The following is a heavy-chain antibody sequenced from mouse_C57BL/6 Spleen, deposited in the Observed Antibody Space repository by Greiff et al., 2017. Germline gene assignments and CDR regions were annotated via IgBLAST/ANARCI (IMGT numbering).Heavy chain of an antibody. CDR2: INPSNGGT. D-gene: IGHD2-4*01. J-gene: IGHJ1*03. CDR1: GYTFTSYW. Sequence: VQLQQPGTELVKPGASVKLSCKASGYTFTSYWMHWVKQRPEQGLEWIGNINPSNGGTNYNEKFKSKATLTVDKSSSTAYMQRSSLTSEDSAVYYCARGYYDYDEYFDVWGTGTTVTVSS. V-gene: IGHV1-53*01. CDR3: ARGYYDYDEYFDV.